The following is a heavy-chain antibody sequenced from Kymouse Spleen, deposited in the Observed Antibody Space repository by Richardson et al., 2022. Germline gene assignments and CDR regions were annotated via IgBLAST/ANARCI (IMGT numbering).Heavy chain of an antibody. V-gene: IGHV1-69*05. J-gene: IGHJ5*02. D-gene: IGHD6-13*01. Sequence: QVQLVQSGAEVKKPGSSVKVSCKASGGTFSSYAISWVRQAPGQGLEWMGGIIPIFGTANYAQKFQGRVTITTDESTSTAYMELSSLRSEDTAVYYCAREGRV*QQLVDSDGSTPGAREPWSPSPQ. CDR3: AREGRV*QQLVDSDGSTP. CDR1: GGTFSSYA. CDR2: IIPIFGTA.